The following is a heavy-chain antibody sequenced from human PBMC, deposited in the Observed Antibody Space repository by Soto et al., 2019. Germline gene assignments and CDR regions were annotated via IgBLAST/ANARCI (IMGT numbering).Heavy chain of an antibody. V-gene: IGHV1-8*01. D-gene: IGHD2-2*01. CDR2: MNPNSGHT. J-gene: IGHJ5*02. CDR3: ASDMSTT. CDR1: GYTFTSHD. Sequence: QVQLVQSGAEVKKPGASVKVSCKASGYTFTSHDINWMRQATGQGLEWMGWMNPNSGHTNYAQKFQGRVTMTRDTSISRADMELTNLRSEDTAIYYCASDMSTTWGQGTLVTVSS.